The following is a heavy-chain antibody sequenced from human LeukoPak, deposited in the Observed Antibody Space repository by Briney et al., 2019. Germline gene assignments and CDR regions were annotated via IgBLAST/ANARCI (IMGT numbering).Heavy chain of an antibody. CDR3: ARGAKFRSYGSGTYYTSLPFDP. V-gene: IGHV1-69*06. D-gene: IGHD3-10*01. CDR2: IIPIFGTA. Sequence: VASVKVSCKASGGTFSSYAISWVRQAPGQGLEWMGGIIPIFGTANYAQKFQGRVTITADKSTSTAYMELSSLRSEDMAVYYCARGAKFRSYGSGTYYTSLPFDPWGQGTLVTVSS. J-gene: IGHJ5*02. CDR1: GGTFSSYA.